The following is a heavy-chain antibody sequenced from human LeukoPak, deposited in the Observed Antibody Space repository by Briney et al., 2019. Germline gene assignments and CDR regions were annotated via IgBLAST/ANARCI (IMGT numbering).Heavy chain of an antibody. D-gene: IGHD6-19*01. CDR3: ARDGSSGWRSWFDP. Sequence: SETLSLTCTVSGGSISDYYWSWIRQPPGKGLEWIGYIYYSGSTNYNPSLKSRVTISVDTSKNQFSLKLSSVTAADMAVYYCARDGSSGWRSWFDPWGQGTLVTVSS. V-gene: IGHV4-59*01. J-gene: IGHJ5*02. CDR2: IYYSGST. CDR1: GGSISDYY.